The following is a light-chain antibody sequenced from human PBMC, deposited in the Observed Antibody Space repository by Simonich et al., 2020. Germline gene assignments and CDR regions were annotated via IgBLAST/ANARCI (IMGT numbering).Light chain of an antibody. V-gene: IGLV2-11*01. CDR3: CSYAGSYTLV. Sequence: QSALTQPASVSGSPGQSITISCTGTSSDVGGYNYVSWYQQHPGKAPKLMIYDVSKRPAGVPYRFAGSKSGNTASRTISGLQAEDEADYYCCSYAGSYTLVFGGGTKLTVL. J-gene: IGLJ2*01. CDR2: DVS. CDR1: SSDVGGYNY.